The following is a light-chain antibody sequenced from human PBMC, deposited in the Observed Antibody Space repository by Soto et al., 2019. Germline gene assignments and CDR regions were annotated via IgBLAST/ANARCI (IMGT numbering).Light chain of an antibody. V-gene: IGLV4-60*02. CDR1: SGHTTYI. CDR2: LETSGSY. Sequence: QPVLTQSSSASASLGSSVKLTCTLSSGHTTYIIAWHQQQPGKAPRYLMKLETSGSYNKGSGVPDRFSGSSSGADRYLTISNLQFEDEAAYYCETWDINTHVVFGGGTMLTVL. J-gene: IGLJ2*01. CDR3: ETWDINTHVV.